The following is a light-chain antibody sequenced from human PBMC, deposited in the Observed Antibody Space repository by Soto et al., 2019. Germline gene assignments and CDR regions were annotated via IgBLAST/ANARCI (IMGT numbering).Light chain of an antibody. V-gene: IGKV1-5*01. J-gene: IGKJ4*01. CDR1: QSISSW. CDR2: DAS. CDR3: QQVNVYPST. Sequence: DIQMTQSPSTRSASVVDRVTITCLASQSISSWLAWYQQKPGKAPKLLIYDASSLESGVPSRFSGGGSGTDFTLTISSLQPEDFATYYCQQVNVYPSTFGGGTKVDIK.